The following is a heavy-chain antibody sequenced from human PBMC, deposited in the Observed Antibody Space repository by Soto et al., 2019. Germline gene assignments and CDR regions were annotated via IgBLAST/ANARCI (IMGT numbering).Heavy chain of an antibody. D-gene: IGHD3-3*01. J-gene: IGHJ5*02. CDR3: ARDRDRYYDFWSGYPNWFDP. CDR1: GGTFSSYA. CDR2: IIPIFGTA. Sequence: SVKVSCKASGGTFSSYAISWVRQAPGQGLEWMGGIIPIFGTANYAQKFQGRVTITADESTSTAYMELSSLRSEDTAVYYCARDRDRYYDFWSGYPNWFDPWGQGTLVTVSS. V-gene: IGHV1-69*13.